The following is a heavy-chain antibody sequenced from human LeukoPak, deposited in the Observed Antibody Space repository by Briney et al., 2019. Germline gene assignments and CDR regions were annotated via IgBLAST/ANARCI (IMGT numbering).Heavy chain of an antibody. CDR1: GYTFTSYG. Sequence: EASVKVSCKASGYTFTSYGISWVRQAPGQGLEWMGWISAYNGNTNYAQKLQGRVTMTTDTSTSTAYMELRSLRSDDTAVYYCARKYYDFWSGYYGYCYMDVWGKGTTVTVSS. V-gene: IGHV1-18*01. CDR3: ARKYYDFWSGYYGYCYMDV. J-gene: IGHJ6*03. D-gene: IGHD3-3*01. CDR2: ISAYNGNT.